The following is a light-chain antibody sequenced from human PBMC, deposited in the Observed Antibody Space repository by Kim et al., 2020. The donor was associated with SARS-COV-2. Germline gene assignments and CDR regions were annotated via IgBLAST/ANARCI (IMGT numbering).Light chain of an antibody. J-gene: IGKJ3*01. CDR2: KVS. CDR1: HSLVYSDGNIY. Sequence: PASISCRSSHSLVYSDGNIYLNWFHQRPGQSPRRLIYKVSNRDSGVPDRFSGSGSGTDFTLQISRVEADDVGVYYCMQGTHWPFTFGAGSKVDIK. V-gene: IGKV2-30*01. CDR3: MQGTHWPFT.